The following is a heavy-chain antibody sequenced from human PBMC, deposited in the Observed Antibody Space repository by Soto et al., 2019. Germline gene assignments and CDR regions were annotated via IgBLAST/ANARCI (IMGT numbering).Heavy chain of an antibody. J-gene: IGHJ6*02. CDR1: GFTFSSYS. CDR3: ARGPGTVDYYGMDV. Sequence: GGSLRLSCAASGFTFSSYSMNWVRQAPGKGLEWVSSISSSSSYIYYADSVKGRFTISRNNAKNSLYLQMNSLRAEDTAVYYCARGPGTVDYYGMDVWGQGTTVTVSS. CDR2: ISSSSSYI. D-gene: IGHD1-7*01. V-gene: IGHV3-21*01.